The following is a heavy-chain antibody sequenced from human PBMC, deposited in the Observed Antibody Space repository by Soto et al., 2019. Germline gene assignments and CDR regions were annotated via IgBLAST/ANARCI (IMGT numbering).Heavy chain of an antibody. CDR3: ARAVGLGITRYGMDV. J-gene: IGHJ6*02. D-gene: IGHD3-16*01. Sequence: QVQLVESGGGVVQPGRSLRLSCAASGFTFSSYGMHWVRQAPGKGLEWVAVIWYDGSNKYYADSVKGRFTISRDNSKNTRYLQMNSLRAEDTAVYYCARAVGLGITRYGMDVWGQGTTVTVSS. CDR1: GFTFSSYG. CDR2: IWYDGSNK. V-gene: IGHV3-33*01.